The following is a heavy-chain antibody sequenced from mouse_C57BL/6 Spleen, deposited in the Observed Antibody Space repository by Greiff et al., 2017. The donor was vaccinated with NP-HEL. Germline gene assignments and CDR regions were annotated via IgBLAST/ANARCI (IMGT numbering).Heavy chain of an antibody. D-gene: IGHD1-1*01. Sequence: EVKLVESEGGLVQPGRSMKLSCTASGFTFSDYYMAWVRQVPEKGLEWVANINYDGSSTYYLDSLKSRFIISRDNAKNNLYLQMSSLKSEDTATYYCARPYYYGSSPYWYFDVWGTGTTVTVSS. CDR2: INYDGSST. CDR1: GFTFSDYY. V-gene: IGHV5-16*01. J-gene: IGHJ1*03. CDR3: ARPYYYGSSPYWYFDV.